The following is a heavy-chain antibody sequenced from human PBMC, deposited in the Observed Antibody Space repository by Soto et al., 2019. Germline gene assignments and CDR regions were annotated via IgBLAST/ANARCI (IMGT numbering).Heavy chain of an antibody. D-gene: IGHD3-3*01. J-gene: IGHJ6*03. CDR1: GGTFSSYT. CDR3: ARAIFGVVSPYYYYMDV. V-gene: IGHV1-69*02. CDR2: IIPILGIA. Sequence: QVQLVQSGAEVKEPGSSVKVSCKASGGTFSSYTISWVRQAPGQGLEWMGRIIPILGIANYAQKFQGRVTITADKSTSTAYMELSSLRSEDTAVYYCARAIFGVVSPYYYYMDVWGKGTTVTVSS.